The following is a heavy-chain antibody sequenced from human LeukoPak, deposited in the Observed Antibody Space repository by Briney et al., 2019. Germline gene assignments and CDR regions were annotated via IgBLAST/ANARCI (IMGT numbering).Heavy chain of an antibody. CDR3: AREICQWLL. V-gene: IGHV3-7*01. CDR1: GFTFSNYW. Sequence: PGGSLRLSCAASGFTFSNYWMSWVRQPPGKGLEWVANIKQDGSEKYYGDSVKGRFTISRDNAKNSLYLQMNSLRAEDTAVYYCAREICQWLLWGQGTLVTVSS. D-gene: IGHD2-15*01. J-gene: IGHJ4*02. CDR2: IKQDGSEK.